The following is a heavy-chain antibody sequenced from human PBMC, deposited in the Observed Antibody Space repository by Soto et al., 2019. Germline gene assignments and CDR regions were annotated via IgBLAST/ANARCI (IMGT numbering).Heavy chain of an antibody. CDR3: AKVGIGSFSHKHHFGH. J-gene: IGHJ4*02. D-gene: IGHD2-2*03. V-gene: IGHV3-23*01. CDR1: GFTFSSFG. CDR2: ISGSADSS. Sequence: GGSLRLSCTASGFTFSSFGMAWVRQAPGKGLEWVSAISGSADSSYYADSVKGRFTISRDNPKNTLYLQMDSLRAEDTGVYFCAKVGIGSFSHKHHFGHWGQGTQVTVSS.